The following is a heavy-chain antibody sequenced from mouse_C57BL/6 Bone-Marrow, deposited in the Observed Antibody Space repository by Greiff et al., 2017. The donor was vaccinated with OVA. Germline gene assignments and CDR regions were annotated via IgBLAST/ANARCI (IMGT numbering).Heavy chain of an antibody. CDR1: GYTFTSYG. CDR2: IYPRSGNT. Sequence: QVHVKQSGAELARPGASVKLSCKASGYTFTSYGISWVKQRTGQGLEWIGEIYPRSGNTYYNEKFKGKATLTADKSSSTAYMELRSLTSEDSAVYFCGGLPPCADWGQGTLVTVSA. V-gene: IGHV1-81*01. D-gene: IGHD2-2*01. J-gene: IGHJ3*01. CDR3: GGLPPCAD.